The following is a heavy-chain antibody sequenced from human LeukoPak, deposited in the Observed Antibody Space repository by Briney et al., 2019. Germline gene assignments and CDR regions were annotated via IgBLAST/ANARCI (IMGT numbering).Heavy chain of an antibody. CDR1: GFTFSSYA. V-gene: IGHV3-30*04. CDR2: ISYDGSNK. CDR3: ARDRIAEYYYYYMDV. D-gene: IGHD6-13*01. Sequence: GGSLRLSCAASGFTFSSYAMHWVRQAPGKGLEWVAVISYDGSNKYYADSVKGRFTISRDNSKNTLYLQMNSLRAEDTAVYYCARDRIAEYYYYYMDVWGKGTTVTVSS. J-gene: IGHJ6*03.